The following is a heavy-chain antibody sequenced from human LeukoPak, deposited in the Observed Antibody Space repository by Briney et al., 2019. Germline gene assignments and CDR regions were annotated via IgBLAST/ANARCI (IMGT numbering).Heavy chain of an antibody. CDR2: INHNSGGT. D-gene: IGHD6-13*01. V-gene: IGHV1-2*06. Sequence: EASVKVSCKASGYTFTGYYMHWVRQAPGQGLEWMGRINHNSGGTNYAQKFQGRVTMTRDTSISTAYMELSRLRSDDTAVYYCARDRLRIAAAGGNWFDPWGQGTLVTVSS. CDR3: ARDRLRIAAAGGNWFDP. CDR1: GYTFTGYY. J-gene: IGHJ5*02.